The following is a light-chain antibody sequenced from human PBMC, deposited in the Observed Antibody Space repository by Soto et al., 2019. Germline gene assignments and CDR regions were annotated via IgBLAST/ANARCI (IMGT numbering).Light chain of an antibody. V-gene: IGLV1-36*01. J-gene: IGLJ2*01. Sequence: QSVLTQPPSVSEAPRQRVTISCSGSSSNIGDNAVNWYQQLPGKAPKVIIYYDDLRPSGVSDRFSGSKSGTSASLAISGLQSEDEADYYCAAWDDSRSAVVFGGGTQLTVL. CDR3: AAWDDSRSAVV. CDR2: YDD. CDR1: SSNIGDNA.